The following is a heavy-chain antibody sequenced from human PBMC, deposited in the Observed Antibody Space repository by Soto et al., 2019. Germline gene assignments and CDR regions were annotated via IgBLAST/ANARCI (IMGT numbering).Heavy chain of an antibody. D-gene: IGHD5-18*01. CDR2: IIPIFGTA. J-gene: IGHJ4*02. V-gene: IGHV1-69*13. Sequence: SVEVSCKASGGTFSSYAISWVRQAPGQGLEWMGGIIPIFGTANYAQKFQGRVTITADESTSTAYMELSSLRSEDTAVYYCAEHTAGYFDYWGQGTLVTVSS. CDR1: GGTFSSYA. CDR3: AEHTAGYFDY.